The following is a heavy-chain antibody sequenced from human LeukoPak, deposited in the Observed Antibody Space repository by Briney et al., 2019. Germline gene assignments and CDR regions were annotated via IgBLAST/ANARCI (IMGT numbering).Heavy chain of an antibody. J-gene: IGHJ4*02. CDR3: ARGRDGYNFLNRGEYYYFDY. V-gene: IGHV4-4*07. CDR2: IYTSGST. Sequence: PSETLSLTCTVSGVSISSYYWSWIRQPAGKGLEWIGRIYTSGSTNYNPSLKSRVTISVDTSKNQFSLKLSSVTAADTAVYYCARGRDGYNFLNRGEYYYFDYWGQGTLVTVSS. CDR1: GVSISSYY. D-gene: IGHD5-24*01.